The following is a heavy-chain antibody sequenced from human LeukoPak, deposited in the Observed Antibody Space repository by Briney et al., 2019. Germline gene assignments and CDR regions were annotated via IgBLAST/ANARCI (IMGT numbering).Heavy chain of an antibody. V-gene: IGHV3-21*01. CDR2: ISSSSSYI. CDR1: GFSFSSYG. J-gene: IGHJ4*02. CDR3: ARARGTYYYDSSGYNNDY. D-gene: IGHD3-22*01. Sequence: GGSLRLSCAASGFSFSSYGFHWVRQAPGKGLEWVSSISSSSSYIYYADSVKGRFTISRDNAKNSLYLQMNSLRAEDTAVYYCARARGTYYYDSSGYNNDYWGQGTLVTVSS.